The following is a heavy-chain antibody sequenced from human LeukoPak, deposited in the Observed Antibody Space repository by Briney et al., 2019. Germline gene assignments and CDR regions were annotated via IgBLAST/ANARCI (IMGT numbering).Heavy chain of an antibody. CDR2: ITTFNGNT. CDR3: ARDLTYSSGWYFY. D-gene: IGHD6-19*01. V-gene: IGHV1-18*04. J-gene: IGHJ4*02. CDR1: GYTFTGYY. Sequence: ASVKVSCKASGYTFTGYYMHWVRQAPGQGLEWMGWITTFNGNTNYVQKFQGRVTMTTDTSTNTAYMELRDLRSDDTAMYFCARDLTYSSGWYFYWGQGTLVTVSS.